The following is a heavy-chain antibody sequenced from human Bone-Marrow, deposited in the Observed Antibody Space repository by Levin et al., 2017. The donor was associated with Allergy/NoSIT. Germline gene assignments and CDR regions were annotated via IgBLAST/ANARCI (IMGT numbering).Heavy chain of an antibody. D-gene: IGHD6-13*01. Sequence: PGGSLRLSCAASGFTFSSYHMHWVRQAPGKGLEWVAMISYDGSNKYYADSVKGRFTISRDNSKNTLYLQMNSLRAEDTAVYYCVKVPTVGYGSSSRSTPFDYWGQGTLVTVSS. CDR2: ISYDGSNK. J-gene: IGHJ4*02. V-gene: IGHV3-30*18. CDR1: GFTFSSYH. CDR3: VKVPTVGYGSSSRSTPFDY.